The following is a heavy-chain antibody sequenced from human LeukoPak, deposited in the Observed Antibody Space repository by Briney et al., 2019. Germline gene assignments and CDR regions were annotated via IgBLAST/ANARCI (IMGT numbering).Heavy chain of an antibody. V-gene: IGHV4-38-2*02. CDR3: ARERESYYMDV. Sequence: PSETLSLTCTVSNDPISSDYFWAWLRQAPGKGLDYLGSVSHSGDTFYNPSLKTRVIISVDTSKNLFSLKLTSVAAADTAIYYCARERESYYMDVWGKGTTVSVSS. CDR2: VSHSGDT. CDR1: NDPISSDYF. J-gene: IGHJ6*03.